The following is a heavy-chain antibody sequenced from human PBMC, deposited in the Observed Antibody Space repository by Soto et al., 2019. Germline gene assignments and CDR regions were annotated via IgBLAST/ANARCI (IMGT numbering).Heavy chain of an antibody. D-gene: IGHD6-19*01. CDR2: IIPIFGTA. CDR3: AHQRRIAVAGNYYFDY. V-gene: IGHV1-69*13. CDR1: GGTFSSYA. Sequence: ASVKVSCKASGGTFSSYAISRVRQAPGQGLEWMGGIIPIFGTANYAQKFQGRVTITADESTSTAYMELSSLRSEDTAVYYCAHQRRIAVAGNYYFDYWGQGTLVTVSS. J-gene: IGHJ4*02.